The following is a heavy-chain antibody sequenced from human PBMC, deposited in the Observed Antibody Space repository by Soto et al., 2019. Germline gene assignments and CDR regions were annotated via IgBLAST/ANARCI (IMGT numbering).Heavy chain of an antibody. J-gene: IGHJ4*02. Sequence: ASVKVSCKASGGTFSSYAISWVRQAPGQGLEWMGGIIPIFGTANYAQKFQGRVTITADESTSTAYMELSSLRSEDTAVYYCARDRSGYAYFDYWGQGTLVTVS. CDR2: IIPIFGTA. D-gene: IGHD5-12*01. CDR3: ARDRSGYAYFDY. V-gene: IGHV1-69*13. CDR1: GGTFSSYA.